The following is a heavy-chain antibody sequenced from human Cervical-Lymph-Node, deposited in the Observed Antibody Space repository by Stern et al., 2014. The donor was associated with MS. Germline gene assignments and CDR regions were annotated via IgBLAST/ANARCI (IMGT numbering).Heavy chain of an antibody. D-gene: IGHD6-19*01. Sequence: QVQLVQSGAEVKKPGASVKVSCKASGYSFSSYGISWVRQAPGQGLEWMGWISGHNDDTNYVEKFQGRVTMTRNTSTSTVYMELRSLGSDDTAVYFCARDPHIAMASTGGGFDTWGQGTLVTVSS. CDR2: ISGHNDDT. CDR1: GYSFSSYG. CDR3: ARDPHIAMASTGGGFDT. J-gene: IGHJ5*02. V-gene: IGHV1-18*01.